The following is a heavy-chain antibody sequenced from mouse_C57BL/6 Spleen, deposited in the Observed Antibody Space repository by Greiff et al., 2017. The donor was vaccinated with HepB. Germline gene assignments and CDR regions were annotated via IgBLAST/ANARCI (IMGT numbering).Heavy chain of an antibody. CDR1: GFSFTSYG. CDR3: ARPDWDGAWFAY. V-gene: IGHV2-2*01. Sequence: QVQLQQSGPGLVQPSQSLSITCTVSGFSFTSYGVHWVRQSPGKGLEWLGVIWSGGSTDYNAAFISRLSISKDNSKSQVFFKMNSLQADDTAIYYCARPDWDGAWFAYWGQGTLVTVSA. D-gene: IGHD4-1*01. J-gene: IGHJ3*01. CDR2: IWSGGST.